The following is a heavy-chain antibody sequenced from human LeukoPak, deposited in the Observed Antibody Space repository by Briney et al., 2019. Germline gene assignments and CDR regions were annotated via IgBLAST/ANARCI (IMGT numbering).Heavy chain of an antibody. CDR1: GGSFSDNY. D-gene: IGHD5-24*01. J-gene: IGHJ4*02. CDR3: ARASMRMATADLVDY. CDR2: IYHSGRN. V-gene: IGHV4-34*01. Sequence: PSETLSLTCAVYGGSFSDNYWTWIRQPPGKGLEWIGEIYHSGRNKYNPSLKSRVTISVDTSKNQFSLQLDSVTAADTAVYYCARASMRMATADLVDYWGQGTLVTVSS.